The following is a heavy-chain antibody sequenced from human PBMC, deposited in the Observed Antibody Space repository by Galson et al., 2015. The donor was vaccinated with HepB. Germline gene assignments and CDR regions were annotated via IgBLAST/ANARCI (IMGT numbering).Heavy chain of an antibody. CDR2: INPNSGGT. J-gene: IGHJ6*02. Sequence: SVKVSCKASGYTFTGYYMHWVRQAPGQGLEWMGWINPNSGGTNYAQKFQGRVTMTRDTSISTAYMELSRLRSDDTAVYYCARGFATGDFYYYYGMDVWGQGTTVTVSS. D-gene: IGHD7-27*01. CDR1: GYTFTGYY. V-gene: IGHV1-2*02. CDR3: ARGFATGDFYYYYGMDV.